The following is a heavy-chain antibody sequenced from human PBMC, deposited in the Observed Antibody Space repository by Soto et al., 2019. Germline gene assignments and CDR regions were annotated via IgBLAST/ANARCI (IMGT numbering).Heavy chain of an antibody. CDR3: ATMGFCGPGCYSFDY. Sequence: GASVKVSCKVSGYTLSELAIHWVRQAPGKGFEWMGGFDPEGSDTIYAQKFQGRVTMTSDTSTETAYMELESLTSEDTAFYYCATMGFCGPGCYSFDYRAQGTLVTVSS. CDR1: GYTLSELA. J-gene: IGHJ4*02. CDR2: FDPEGSDT. V-gene: IGHV1-24*01. D-gene: IGHD2-21*02.